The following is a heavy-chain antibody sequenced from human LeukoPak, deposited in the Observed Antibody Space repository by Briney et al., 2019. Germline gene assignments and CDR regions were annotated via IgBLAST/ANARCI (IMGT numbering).Heavy chain of an antibody. CDR2: INSDGSAT. J-gene: IGHJ5*02. Sequence: PGGSLRLSCAASGFTFSRYWMHWVRHAPGKGLMWVSRINSDGSATTYADFVKGRFTISRDNAKNTVYLQMNSLRVDDTAIYYCERDYGAWGQGTLVTVSP. CDR1: GFTFSRYW. V-gene: IGHV3-74*03. CDR3: ERDYGA. D-gene: IGHD4/OR15-4a*01.